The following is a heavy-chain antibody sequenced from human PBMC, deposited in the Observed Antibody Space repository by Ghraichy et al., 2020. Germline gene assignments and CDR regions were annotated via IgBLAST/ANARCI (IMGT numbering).Heavy chain of an antibody. CDR1: GGSISTSSHY. V-gene: IGHV4-39*01. CDR2: IYYTGST. Sequence: SQTLSLTCTVSGGSISTSSHYWEWIRQPPGKGLEWIGSIYYTGSTNYSPSLRSRVTISEDTSKNQFSLKLNSVTATDTAIYYCARHLASSSWVDPWGPGTLVIVSS. CDR3: ARHLASSSWVDP. D-gene: IGHD6-6*01. J-gene: IGHJ5*02.